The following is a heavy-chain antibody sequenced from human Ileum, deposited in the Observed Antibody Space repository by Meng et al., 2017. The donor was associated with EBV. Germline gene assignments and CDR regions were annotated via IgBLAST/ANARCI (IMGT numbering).Heavy chain of an antibody. J-gene: IGHJ4*02. D-gene: IGHD6-19*01. CDR1: GYTFTSYG. CDR3: ARIAGSGWNFDY. V-gene: IGHV1-18*01. Sequence: QVQVEKSGAGVKKPGSSVKVACKPSGYTFTSYGITWVRQAPGQGLEWMGWISGYNGNANYAQKLQGRVTMTTDTSTSTVYMELRSLRSEDTAVYYCARIAGSGWNFDYWGQGTLVTVSS. CDR2: ISGYNGNA.